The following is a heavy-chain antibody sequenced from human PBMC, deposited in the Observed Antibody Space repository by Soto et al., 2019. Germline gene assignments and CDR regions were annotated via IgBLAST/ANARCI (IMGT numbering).Heavy chain of an antibody. Sequence: EVQLVESGGGLVQPGRSLRLSCAASGFTFDDYAMHWVRQAPGKGLEWVSGISWNSGSIGYADSVKGRFTISRDNAKNSLYLQMNSLRAEDTALYYCAKDIGAAAGAHDAFDIWGQGTMVTVSS. V-gene: IGHV3-9*01. CDR3: AKDIGAAAGAHDAFDI. J-gene: IGHJ3*02. CDR1: GFTFDDYA. CDR2: ISWNSGSI. D-gene: IGHD6-13*01.